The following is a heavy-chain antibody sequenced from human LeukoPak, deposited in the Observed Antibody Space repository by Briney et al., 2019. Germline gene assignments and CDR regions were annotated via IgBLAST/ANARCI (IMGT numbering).Heavy chain of an antibody. D-gene: IGHD6-19*01. CDR2: INHSGST. CDR1: GGSFSGYY. Sequence: SETLSLTCAVYGGSFSGYYWSWIRQPPGKGLEWIGEINHSGSTNYNPSLKSRVTISVDTSKNQFSLKLSSVTAADTAVYYCARPRYSSGWSPLNYWGQGTLVTVSS. CDR3: ARPRYSSGWSPLNY. J-gene: IGHJ4*02. V-gene: IGHV4-34*01.